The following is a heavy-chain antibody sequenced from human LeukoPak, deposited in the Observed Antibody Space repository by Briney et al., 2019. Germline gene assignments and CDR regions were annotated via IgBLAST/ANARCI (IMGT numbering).Heavy chain of an antibody. CDR2: ISYDGSNK. D-gene: IGHD1-26*01. V-gene: IGHV3-30*03. CDR3: ARGPGELPRDYYYYYMDV. J-gene: IGHJ6*03. Sequence: GGSLRLSCAASGFTFSSYGMHWVRQAPGKGLEWVAVISYDGSNKYYADSVKGRFTISRDNSKNTLYLQMNSLRAEDSAVYYCARGPGELPRDYYYYYMDVWGKGTTVTVSS. CDR1: GFTFSSYG.